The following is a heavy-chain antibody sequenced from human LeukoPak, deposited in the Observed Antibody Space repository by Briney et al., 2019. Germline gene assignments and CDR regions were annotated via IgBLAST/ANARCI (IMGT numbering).Heavy chain of an antibody. D-gene: IGHD2-21*02. CDR2: INPNSGGT. V-gene: IGHV1-2*02. J-gene: IGHJ4*02. CDR1: GYTFTSYN. Sequence: ASVKVSCKASGYTFTSYNMHWVRQAPGQGLEWMGWINPNSGGTNYAQKFQGRVTMTRDTSISTAYMELSRLRSDDTAVYYCAREDCGGDCYEPLFDYWGQGTLVTVSS. CDR3: AREDCGGDCYEPLFDY.